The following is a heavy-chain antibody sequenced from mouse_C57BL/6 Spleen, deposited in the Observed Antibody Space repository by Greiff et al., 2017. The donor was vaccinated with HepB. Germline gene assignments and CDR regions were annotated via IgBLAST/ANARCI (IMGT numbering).Heavy chain of an antibody. D-gene: IGHD2-1*01. CDR2: ISNGGGST. CDR1: GFTFSDYY. CDR3: ARDFLYGNYWYFDV. V-gene: IGHV5-12*01. J-gene: IGHJ1*03. Sequence: EVKLMESGGGLVQPGGSLKLSCAASGFTFSDYYMYWVRQTPEKRLEWVAYISNGGGSTYYPDTVKGRFTISRDNAKNTLYLQMSRLKSEDTAMYYCARDFLYGNYWYFDVWGTGTTVTVSS.